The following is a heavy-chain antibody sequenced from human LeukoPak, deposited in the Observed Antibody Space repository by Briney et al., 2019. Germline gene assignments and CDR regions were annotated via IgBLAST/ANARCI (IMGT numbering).Heavy chain of an antibody. D-gene: IGHD2-2*02. CDR2: ISSSSSYI. V-gene: IGHV3-21*01. Sequence: PGGSPRLSCAASGFTFSSYSMNWVRQAPGKGLEWVSSISSSSSYIYYADSVKGRFTISRDNAKNSLYLQMNSLRAEDTAVYYCARDVAGYCSSTSCYTPFDYWGQGTLVTVSS. CDR1: GFTFSSYS. CDR3: ARDVAGYCSSTSCYTPFDY. J-gene: IGHJ4*02.